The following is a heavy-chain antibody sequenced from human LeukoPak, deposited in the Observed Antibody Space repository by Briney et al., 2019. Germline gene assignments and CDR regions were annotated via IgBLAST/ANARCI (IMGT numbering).Heavy chain of an antibody. Sequence: GGSLRLSCAASGFTFSSYAMSWVRQAPGKGLEWVSAINGSGGSTYYADSVKGRFTVSRDNSKNTLYLQMNSLRAEDTAVYYCAKDEGGEYSYGYVWFDPWGQGTLVTVSS. CDR1: GFTFSSYA. CDR2: INGSGGST. D-gene: IGHD5-18*01. J-gene: IGHJ5*02. CDR3: AKDEGGEYSYGYVWFDP. V-gene: IGHV3-23*01.